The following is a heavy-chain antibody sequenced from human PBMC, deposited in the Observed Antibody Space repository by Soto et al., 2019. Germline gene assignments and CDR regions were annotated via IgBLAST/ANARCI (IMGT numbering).Heavy chain of an antibody. D-gene: IGHD3-9*01. Sequence: GGSLRLSCAASGFTFSSYGMHWVRQAPGKGLEWVAVIWYDGSNKYYADSVKGRFTISRDNSKNTLYLQMNSLRAEDTAVYYCARAAVRYFDWPPRGYMDVWGKGTTVTVSS. CDR1: GFTFSSYG. J-gene: IGHJ6*03. V-gene: IGHV3-33*01. CDR3: ARAAVRYFDWPPRGYMDV. CDR2: IWYDGSNK.